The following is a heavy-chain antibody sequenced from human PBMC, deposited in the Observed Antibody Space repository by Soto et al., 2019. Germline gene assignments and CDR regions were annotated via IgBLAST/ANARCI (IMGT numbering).Heavy chain of an antibody. V-gene: IGHV3-30*18. D-gene: IGHD3-3*01. CDR3: AKDSHYDFGLDV. Sequence: PGGSLRLSCAASGFTFSSYVMHWVRQAPGKGLEWVAVISYDGSNKYYADSVKGRFTISRDNSKNTLYLQMNSLRAEDTAVYYCAKDSHYDFGLDVWGKGTTVTVSS. CDR1: GFTFSSYV. J-gene: IGHJ6*04. CDR2: ISYDGSNK.